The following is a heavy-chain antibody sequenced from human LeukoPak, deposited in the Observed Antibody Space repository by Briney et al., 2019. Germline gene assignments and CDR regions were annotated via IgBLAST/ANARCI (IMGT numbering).Heavy chain of an antibody. CDR2: IHYSGST. CDR3: ARDIRRYYYYYMDV. Sequence: SETLSLTCTVSGGSVSSSTYRWGWIRQPPGKGLEWIGSIHYSGSTYYSPSLKSRVTISVDTSKTQLSLRLSSVTAADTAVYYCARDIRRYYYYYMDVWGKGTTVTVSS. V-gene: IGHV4-39*02. CDR1: GGSVSSSTYR. J-gene: IGHJ6*03.